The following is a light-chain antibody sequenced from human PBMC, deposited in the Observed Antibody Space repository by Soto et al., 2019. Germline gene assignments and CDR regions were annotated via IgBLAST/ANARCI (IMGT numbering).Light chain of an antibody. CDR3: QQYGTLPTT. CDR1: QSVSGTY. CDR2: GAS. J-gene: IGKJ3*01. V-gene: IGKV3-20*01. Sequence: EIVLTQSPGILSLSPGERATLSCRASQSVSGTYLAWYQQTPGQAPRLLIYGASSRATGILDRFSGSGSGTDFSLTMSRLEPEDYSVYYCQQYGTLPTTFGPATNVDVK.